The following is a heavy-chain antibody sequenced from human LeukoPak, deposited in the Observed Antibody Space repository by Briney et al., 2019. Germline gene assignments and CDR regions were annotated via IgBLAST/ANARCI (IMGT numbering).Heavy chain of an antibody. CDR2: ISGSGGST. Sequence: GGSLRLSCAASGFTFSRNSMNWVRQAPGKGLEWVSAISGSGGSTYYADSVKGRFTISRDNSKNTLYLEMNSLRGDDTAVYYCAKDKMGGAVATKMGYFDYWGQGILVTVSS. J-gene: IGHJ4*02. CDR1: GFTFSRNS. V-gene: IGHV3-23*01. CDR3: AKDKMGGAVATKMGYFDY. D-gene: IGHD5-12*01.